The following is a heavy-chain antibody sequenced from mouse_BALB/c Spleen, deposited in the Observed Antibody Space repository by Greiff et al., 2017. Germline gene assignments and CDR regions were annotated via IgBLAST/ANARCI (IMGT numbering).Heavy chain of an antibody. D-gene: IGHD1-1*01. J-gene: IGHJ4*01. V-gene: IGHV2-5-1*01. Sequence: VQLQESGPSLVQPSQSLSITCTVSGFSLTSYGVHWVRQSPGKGLEWLGVIWRGGSTDYNAAFMSRLSITKDNSKSQVFFKMNSLQADDTAIYYCAKNHYGSSYDAMDYWGQGTSVTVSS. CDR3: AKNHYGSSYDAMDY. CDR1: GFSLTSYG. CDR2: IWRGGST.